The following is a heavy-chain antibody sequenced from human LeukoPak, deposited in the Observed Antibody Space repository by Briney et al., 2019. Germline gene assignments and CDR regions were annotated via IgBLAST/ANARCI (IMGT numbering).Heavy chain of an antibody. Sequence: GGSLRLSCAASGFTFSDYYMSWIRQAPGKGLEWVSYISGGGSTIYYADSVKGRFTISRDNAKNSLYLQMNSLRAEDTALYYCVRDLLVFDSWGQGTLVTVSS. CDR3: VRDLLVFDS. D-gene: IGHD2-15*01. CDR2: ISGGGSTI. CDR1: GFTFSDYY. J-gene: IGHJ4*02. V-gene: IGHV3-11*01.